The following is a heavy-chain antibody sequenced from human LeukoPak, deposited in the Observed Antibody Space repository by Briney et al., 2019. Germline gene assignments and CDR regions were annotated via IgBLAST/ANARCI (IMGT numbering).Heavy chain of an antibody. J-gene: IGHJ5*02. Sequence: SETLSLTCTVSGGSISSYYWSWIRQPAGKGLEWIGRIYTSGSTNYNPSLKSRVTMSVDTSKNQFSLKLSSVTAADTAVYYCAREGSSSFEGWFDPWGQGTLVTVSS. CDR1: GGSISSYY. D-gene: IGHD6-13*01. CDR3: AREGSSSFEGWFDP. CDR2: IYTSGST. V-gene: IGHV4-4*07.